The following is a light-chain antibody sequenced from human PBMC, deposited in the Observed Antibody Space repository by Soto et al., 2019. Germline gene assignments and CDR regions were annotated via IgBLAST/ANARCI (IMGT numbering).Light chain of an antibody. Sequence: EIVLTQSPATLSLSPRETATLSCRASQSVSGYIGWYQQKPGQAPRLLIYADSNRATGIPARFSGSGSGTDFTLTISSLEPEDFSVYYCQQRYNWPITFGQGTRWRL. CDR1: QSVSGY. V-gene: IGKV3-11*01. CDR3: QQRYNWPIT. CDR2: ADS. J-gene: IGKJ5*01.